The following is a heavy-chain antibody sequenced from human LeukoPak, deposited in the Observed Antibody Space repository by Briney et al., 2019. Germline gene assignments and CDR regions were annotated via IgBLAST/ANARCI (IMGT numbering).Heavy chain of an antibody. CDR3: ARTLPRYSSSWYYFDY. CDR1: GGSISSYY. CDR2: IYYSGST. D-gene: IGHD6-13*01. Sequence: PSETLSLTCTVSGGSISSYYWSWIRQPPGKGLEWIGYIYYSGSTNYNPSLKSRVTISVDMSKNQFSLKLSSVTAADTAVYYCARTLPRYSSSWYYFDYWGQGTLVTVSS. V-gene: IGHV4-59*01. J-gene: IGHJ4*02.